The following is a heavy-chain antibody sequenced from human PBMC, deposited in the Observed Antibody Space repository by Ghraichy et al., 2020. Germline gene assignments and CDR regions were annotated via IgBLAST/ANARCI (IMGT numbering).Heavy chain of an antibody. J-gene: IGHJ4*02. CDR3: AKGQLAVAGLFDY. D-gene: IGHD6-19*01. Sequence: GGSLRLSCAASGFTFSSYAMSWVRQAQGKGLEWVSAISGSGGSTYYADSVKGRFTISRDNSKNTLYLQMNSLRAEDTSVYYCAKGQLAVAGLFDYWGQGTLVTVSS. CDR1: GFTFSSYA. CDR2: ISGSGGST. V-gene: IGHV3-23*01.